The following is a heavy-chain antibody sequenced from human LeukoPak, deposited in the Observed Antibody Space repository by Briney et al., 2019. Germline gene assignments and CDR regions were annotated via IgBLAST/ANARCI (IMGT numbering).Heavy chain of an antibody. CDR3: ARDSTTTSHFYYYMDV. CDR2: ISSSSSTI. V-gene: IGHV3-21*01. Sequence: GGSLRLSCAASGFTFSSYSMNWVRQAPGKGLEWVSSISSSSSTIHYADSVRGRFTISRDNDKNSLSLQMNSLRAEDTAVYYCARDSTTTSHFYYYMDVWGKGTTVTVSS. D-gene: IGHD1-1*01. J-gene: IGHJ6*03. CDR1: GFTFSSYS.